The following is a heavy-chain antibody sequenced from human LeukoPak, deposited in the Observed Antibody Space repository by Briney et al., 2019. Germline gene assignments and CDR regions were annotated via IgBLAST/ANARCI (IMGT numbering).Heavy chain of an antibody. J-gene: IGHJ6*02. CDR1: GYTFTSYD. V-gene: IGHV1-8*01. CDR3: ARGSLTSSGWYYDYYYYYYGMDV. CDR2: MNPNIGNT. Sequence: ASVKVSCKASGYTFTSYDINWVRQAPEQGLKGWGGMNPNIGNTAHAQKFQGRVTMTRNTSISTAYMELSSLRSEDTAVYYCARGSLTSSGWYYDYYYYYYGMDVWGQGTTVTVSS. D-gene: IGHD6-19*01.